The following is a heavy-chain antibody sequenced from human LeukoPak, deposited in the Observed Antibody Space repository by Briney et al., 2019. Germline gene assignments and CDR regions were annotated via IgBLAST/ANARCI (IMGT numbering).Heavy chain of an antibody. CDR3: AKDFYSDDVKDAFDI. CDR2: ISAYNGNT. J-gene: IGHJ3*02. Sequence: ASVKVSCKASGYTFTSYGISWVRQAPGQGLEWMGWISAYNGNTNYAQKLQGRVTMTTDTSTSTAYMELRSLRSDDTAVYYCAKDFYSDDVKDAFDIWGQGTMVTVSS. V-gene: IGHV1-18*01. CDR1: GYTFTSYG. D-gene: IGHD3-3*01.